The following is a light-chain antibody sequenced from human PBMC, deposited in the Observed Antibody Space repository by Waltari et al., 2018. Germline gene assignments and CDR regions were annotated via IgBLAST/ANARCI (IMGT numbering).Light chain of an antibody. V-gene: IGLV2-14*01. CDR2: DVS. CDR3: SSYTSSSTWV. CDR1: SGDVGVYNY. J-gene: IGLJ3*02. Sequence: QSALTQPAPVSGSPGQSITISCPGTSGDVGVYNYVSWYQQHPGKPPKVMIYDVSNRPSGVSNRFSGSKSGNTAALTISGLRAEDEADYYCSSYTSSSTWVFGGGTKLTVL.